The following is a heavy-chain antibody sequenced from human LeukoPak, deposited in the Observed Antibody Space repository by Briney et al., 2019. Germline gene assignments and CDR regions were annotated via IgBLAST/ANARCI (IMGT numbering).Heavy chain of an antibody. V-gene: IGHV3-30*02. CDR3: AELGITMIGGV. J-gene: IGHJ6*04. CDR1: GFTFSGYG. Sequence: GGSLRLSCAASGFTFSGYGMHWVRQAPGKGLEWVAFVRYDSSNKYYADSVKGRFTISRDNAKNSLYLQMNSLRAEDTAVYYCAELGITMIGGVWGKGTTVTISS. CDR2: VRYDSSNK. D-gene: IGHD3-10*02.